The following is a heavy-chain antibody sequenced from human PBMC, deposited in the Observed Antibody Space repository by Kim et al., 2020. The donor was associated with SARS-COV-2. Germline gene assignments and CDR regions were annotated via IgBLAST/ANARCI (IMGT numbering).Heavy chain of an antibody. CDR3: ARVEYSSSDELDY. J-gene: IGHJ4*02. Sequence: YVDSVKGRFTISRDNAKNSLYLQMNSLRAEDTAVYYCARVEYSSSDELDYWGQGTLVTVSS. V-gene: IGHV3-7*04. D-gene: IGHD6-6*01.